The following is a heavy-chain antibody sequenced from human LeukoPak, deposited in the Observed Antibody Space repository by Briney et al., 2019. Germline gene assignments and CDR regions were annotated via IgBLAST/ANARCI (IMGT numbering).Heavy chain of an antibody. Sequence: ASVKVSCKASGHTFTGYYMHWVRQAPGQGLEWMGWINPNSGGTNYAQKFQGRVTMTRDTSISTAYMELRSLRSDDTAVYYCARDRGQQLVPYYYYYYMDVWGKGTTVTVSS. J-gene: IGHJ6*03. D-gene: IGHD6-13*01. CDR3: ARDRGQQLVPYYYYYYMDV. CDR2: INPNSGGT. CDR1: GHTFTGYY. V-gene: IGHV1-2*02.